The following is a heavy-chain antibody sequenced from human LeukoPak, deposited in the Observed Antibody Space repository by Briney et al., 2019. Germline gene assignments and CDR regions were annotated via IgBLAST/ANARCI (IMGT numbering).Heavy chain of an antibody. D-gene: IGHD5-12*01. J-gene: IGHJ5*02. CDR1: GASITGHY. V-gene: IGHV4-59*11. CDR2: ISHIGST. CDR3: ARSVSAYAGRGWFDP. Sequence: PSETLSLTCTVSGASITGHYLTWIRQPPGNGLEWIGYISHIGSTNYNPSLKSRVTMSVDTSKNQFSLNLTSVTAADTAVFYCARSVSAYAGRGWFDPWGQGTLVTVSS.